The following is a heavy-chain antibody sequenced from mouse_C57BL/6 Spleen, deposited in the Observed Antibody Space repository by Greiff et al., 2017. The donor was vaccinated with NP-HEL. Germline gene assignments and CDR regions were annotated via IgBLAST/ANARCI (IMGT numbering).Heavy chain of an antibody. J-gene: IGHJ3*01. CDR1: GYTFTSYW. CDR2: INPSNGGT. V-gene: IGHV1-53*01. CDR3: ARARPPAYYYGSFAY. Sequence: QVQLQQPGTELVKPGASVKLSCKASGYTFTSYWMHWVKQRPGQGLEWIGNINPSNGGTNYNETFKSKATLTVDKPSSTAYMQLSSLTSEDSAVYYCARARPPAYYYGSFAYWGQGTLVTVSA. D-gene: IGHD1-1*01.